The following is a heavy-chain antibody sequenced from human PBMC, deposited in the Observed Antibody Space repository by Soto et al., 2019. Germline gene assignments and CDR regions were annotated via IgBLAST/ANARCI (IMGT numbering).Heavy chain of an antibody. J-gene: IGHJ4*02. V-gene: IGHV3-33*01. CDR1: GFTFSSYG. Sequence: QVQLVESGGGVVQPGRSLRLSCAASGFTFSSYGTHRVRQAPGKGLEWVAVIWYDGSNKYYADSVKGRFTISRDNSKNTLYLQMNSLRAEETAVYYCARDDSSGPFDYWGQGTLVTVSS. D-gene: IGHD3-22*01. CDR3: ARDDSSGPFDY. CDR2: IWYDGSNK.